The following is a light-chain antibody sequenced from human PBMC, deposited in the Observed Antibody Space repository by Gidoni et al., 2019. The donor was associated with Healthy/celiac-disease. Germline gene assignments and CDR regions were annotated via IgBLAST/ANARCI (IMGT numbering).Light chain of an antibody. V-gene: IGKV1-5*03. CDR2: KAS. Sequence: DIQMTQSPSTLSASVGDRVTITCRARQSISSWLAWYQQKPGKAPKLLLYKASSLESGVPSRFSGSGSGTAFTLPISSLQPDDFATYYCQQYNSYPRTCGQGTKVEIK. CDR1: QSISSW. J-gene: IGKJ1*01. CDR3: QQYNSYPRT.